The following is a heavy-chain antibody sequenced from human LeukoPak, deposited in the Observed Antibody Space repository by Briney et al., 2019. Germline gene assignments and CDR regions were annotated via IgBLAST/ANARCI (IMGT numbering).Heavy chain of an antibody. CDR1: GYTFTGYY. V-gene: IGHV1-2*02. CDR3: ARDLLGYCSGGSCYSDY. CDR2: INPNSGGT. Sequence: ASVKVSCKASGYTFTGYYMHWVRQAPGQGLEWMGWINPNSGGTNYAQKFQGRVTMTRDTSTSTVYMELSSLRSEDTAVYYCARDLLGYCSGGSCYSDYWGQGTLVTVSS. J-gene: IGHJ4*02. D-gene: IGHD2-15*01.